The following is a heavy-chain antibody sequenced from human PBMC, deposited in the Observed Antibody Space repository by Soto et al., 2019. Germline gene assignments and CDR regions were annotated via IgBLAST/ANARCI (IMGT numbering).Heavy chain of an antibody. CDR1: GGTFSSYA. D-gene: IGHD1-26*01. CDR3: ARVKWELLGGAFDI. J-gene: IGHJ3*02. CDR2: IIPIFGTA. Sequence: GXSVKVSCKASGGTFSSYAISWVRQAPGQGLEWMGGIIPIFGTANYAQKFQGRVTITADESTSTAYMELSSLRSEDTAVYYCARVKWELLGGAFDIWGQGTMVTVSS. V-gene: IGHV1-69*13.